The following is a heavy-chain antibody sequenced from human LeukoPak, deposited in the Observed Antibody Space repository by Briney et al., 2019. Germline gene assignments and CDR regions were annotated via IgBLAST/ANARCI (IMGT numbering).Heavy chain of an antibody. CDR1: GFTVSSNY. CDR2: IYSGGNT. CDR3: ARRYSGSFHDY. V-gene: IGHV3-53*01. J-gene: IGHJ4*02. D-gene: IGHD1-26*01. Sequence: AGGSLSLSGAASGFTVSSNYLSWVRQAPGKGLVGGSVIYSGGNTYYADSVKGRFTISRDNSKNTLYLQMNSLRDEDTAVYFCARRYSGSFHDYWGQGTLVTVSS.